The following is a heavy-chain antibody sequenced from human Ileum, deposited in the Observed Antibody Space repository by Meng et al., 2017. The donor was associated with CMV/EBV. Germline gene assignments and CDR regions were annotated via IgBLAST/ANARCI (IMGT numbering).Heavy chain of an antibody. D-gene: IGHD1-7*01. J-gene: IGHJ4*02. CDR1: GASISSRDYS. CDR3: ARQEELWGYFDY. Sequence: HVHLQEAGPGLVKPHLTLPPTCTVSGASISSRDYSWNWIRQPPGKGLEWIGYIYYSGSTYFNPSLNSRVTISVDTSKNQFSLKLNSVTAADTAVYYCARQEELWGYFDYWGQGTLVTVSS. CDR2: IYYSGST. V-gene: IGHV4-30-4*08.